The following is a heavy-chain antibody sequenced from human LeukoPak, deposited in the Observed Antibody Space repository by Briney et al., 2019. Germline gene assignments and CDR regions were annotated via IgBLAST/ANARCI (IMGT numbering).Heavy chain of an antibody. CDR3: ARDYYGSGSYYN. V-gene: IGHV3-7*01. J-gene: IGHJ4*02. D-gene: IGHD3-10*01. CDR1: GFRFSDYY. Sequence: GGSLRLSCAASGFRFSDYYMNWVRQAPGKGLEWVANIKEDGSEKNYVDSVKGRFTISRDNAKNSLYLEMNSLRAEDTAVYYCARDYYGSGSYYNWGQGTLVTVSS. CDR2: IKEDGSEK.